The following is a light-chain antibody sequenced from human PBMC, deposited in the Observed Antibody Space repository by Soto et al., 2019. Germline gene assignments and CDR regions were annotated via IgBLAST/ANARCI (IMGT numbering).Light chain of an antibody. V-gene: IGKV3-15*01. J-gene: IGKJ4*01. CDR1: QSLTSN. CDR2: DTS. Sequence: EILLTQSPVTLSVSPGARATLSCRASQSLTSNLAWYQQIPGQAPRLLIYDTSTRATDVPARFSGSGSGTEFTLTIASLQSEDFAVYYCQQYNHWPRMLSFGGGTRVAL. CDR3: QQYNHWPRMLS.